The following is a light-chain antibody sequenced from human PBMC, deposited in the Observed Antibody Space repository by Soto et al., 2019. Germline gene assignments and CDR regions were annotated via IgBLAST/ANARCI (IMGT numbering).Light chain of an antibody. V-gene: IGKV3-20*01. CDR3: QQYGSLSWT. CDR2: AAS. J-gene: IGKJ1*01. CDR1: QNVDSNY. Sequence: EIVLTQSPGTLSLSPGERATLSCRASQNVDSNYLAWYQQKPGQAPRIIIFAASGRATGIPDRFSGSGSGTDFTLTISRLEPEDFAVSYCQQYGSLSWTFGQGTKVDIK.